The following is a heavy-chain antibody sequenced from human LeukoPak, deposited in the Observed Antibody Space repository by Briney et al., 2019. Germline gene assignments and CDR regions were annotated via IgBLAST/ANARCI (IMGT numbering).Heavy chain of an antibody. V-gene: IGHV4-4*07. CDR3: AREGQWLGEMDF. CDR2: VLDSGNT. D-gene: IGHD6-19*01. CDR1: RGSIQSHF. J-gene: IGHJ4*02. Sequence: SETLSLTCTVSRGSIQSHFWSWVRQPAGKGLEWIGRVLDSGNTVYNPSLNGRVTLSVDTSKNEFSLTLTSVTAADTAVYYCAREGQWLGEMDFWGPGILVTVSS.